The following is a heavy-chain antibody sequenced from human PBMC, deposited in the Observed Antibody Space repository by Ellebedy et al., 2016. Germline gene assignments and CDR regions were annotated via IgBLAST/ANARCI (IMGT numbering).Heavy chain of an antibody. V-gene: IGHV4-39*07. CDR1: GGSISSSSYY. CDR2: IYYSGST. D-gene: IGHD6-13*01. Sequence: SETLSLXXTVSGGSISSSSYYWGWIRQPPGKGLEWIGSIYYSGSTNYNPSLKSRVTISVDTSKNQFSLKLSSVTAADTAVYYCARDLGVLAAAGLGHWGQGTLVTVSS. CDR3: ARDLGVLAAAGLGH. J-gene: IGHJ1*01.